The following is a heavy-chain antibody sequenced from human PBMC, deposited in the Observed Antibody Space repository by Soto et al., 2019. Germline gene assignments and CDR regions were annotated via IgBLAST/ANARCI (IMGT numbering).Heavy chain of an antibody. V-gene: IGHV4-34*01. J-gene: IGHJ4*02. CDR3: ARGRKVYTSTSYVD. CDR1: GVSFSGFS. CDR2: INHSGST. Sequence: QVQLQQWGAGLLKPSETLSLTCAVYGVSFSGFSWSWIRQPPGKGLEWIGEINHSGSTNYSPSFKSRVTISEDTSKNQFSLKLSSVTAADTAVYYCARGRKVYTSTSYVDWGQGTLVTVSS. D-gene: IGHD6-13*01.